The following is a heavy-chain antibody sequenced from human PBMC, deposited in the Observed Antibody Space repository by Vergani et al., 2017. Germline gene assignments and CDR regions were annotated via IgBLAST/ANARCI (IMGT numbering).Heavy chain of an antibody. D-gene: IGHD5-24*01. CDR1: GGSISSYY. CDR3: ARGSPGYTGGGFDP. J-gene: IGHJ5*02. V-gene: IGHV4-59*01. CDR2: IYYSGST. Sequence: QVQLQESGPGLVKPSETLSLTCTVSGGSISSYYWSWIRQPPGKGMEWIGYIYYSGSTNYNPSLKSRVTISVDTAKNQFSLKLSSVTAADTAVYYCARGSPGYTGGGFDPWGQGTLVTVSS.